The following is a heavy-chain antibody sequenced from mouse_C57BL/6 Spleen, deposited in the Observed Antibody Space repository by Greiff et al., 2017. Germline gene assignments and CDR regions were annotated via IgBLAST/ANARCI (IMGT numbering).Heavy chain of an antibody. CDR2: INPSTGGT. V-gene: IGHV1-42*01. CDR1: GYSFTGYY. Sequence: VQLMQSGPELVKPGASVKISCKASGYSFTGYYMNWVKQSPEKSLEWIGEINPSTGGTTYNQKFKAKATLTVDNSSSTAYMQLKSLTSEDSSVYYCANYDYGGFAYWGQGTLVTVSA. D-gene: IGHD2-4*01. J-gene: IGHJ3*01. CDR3: ANYDYGGFAY.